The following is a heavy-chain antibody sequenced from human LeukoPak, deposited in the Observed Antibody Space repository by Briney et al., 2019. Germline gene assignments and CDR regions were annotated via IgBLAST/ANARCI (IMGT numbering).Heavy chain of an antibody. J-gene: IGHJ4*02. D-gene: IGHD3-9*01. CDR3: ARSRDNYDILTGPYFDY. V-gene: IGHV3-48*01. Sequence: GGSLRLSCAASGFTFSSYSMNWVRQAPGKGLEWVSYISSSSSTIYYADSVKGRFTISRDNAKNSLYLQMNSLRAEDTAVYYCARSRDNYDILTGPYFDYWGQGTLVTVSS. CDR2: ISSSSSTI. CDR1: GFTFSSYS.